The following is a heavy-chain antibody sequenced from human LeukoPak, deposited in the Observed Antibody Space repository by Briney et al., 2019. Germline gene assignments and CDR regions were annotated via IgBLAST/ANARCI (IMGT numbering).Heavy chain of an antibody. D-gene: IGHD3-10*01. CDR1: GFTFSSYV. CDR3: ARNFGSGSPNYYTYYGLDV. Sequence: GGSLRLSCAASGFTFSSYVGNWVRQAPGKGLEWVSSISSSSGYIYYADSVKGRFTISRDNAKNSLYLQMNSLRAEDTAVYYCARNFGSGSPNYYTYYGLDVWGQGTTVTVSS. V-gene: IGHV3-21*01. CDR2: ISSSSGYI. J-gene: IGHJ6*02.